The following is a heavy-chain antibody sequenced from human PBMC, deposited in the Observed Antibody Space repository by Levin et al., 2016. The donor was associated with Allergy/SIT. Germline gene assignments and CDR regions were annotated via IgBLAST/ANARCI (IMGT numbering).Heavy chain of an antibody. CDR1: GGTFSSYA. V-gene: IGHV1-69*13. CDR3: ARVPGIYGWFDP. J-gene: IGHJ5*02. D-gene: IGHD6-13*01. CDR2: IIPIFGTA. Sequence: SVKVSCKASGGTFSSYAISWVRQAPGQGLEWMGGIIPIFGTANYAQKFQGRVTITADESTSTAYMELSSLRSEDTAVYYCARVPGIYGWFDPWGQGTLVTVSS.